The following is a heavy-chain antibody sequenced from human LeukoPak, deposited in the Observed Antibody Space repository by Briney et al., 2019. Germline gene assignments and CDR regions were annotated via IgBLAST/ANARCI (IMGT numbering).Heavy chain of an antibody. Sequence: GSLRLSCAASGFTFSSFEMNWVRQAPGKGLEWIGEINHSGSTNYNPSLKSRVTLSVDTSKNQFSLKLSSVTAADTAVYYCANSTVYYSYYYYMDVRGKGTTVTVSS. CDR3: ANSTVYYSYYYYMDV. CDR1: GFTFSSFE. CDR2: INHSGST. D-gene: IGHD4-17*01. J-gene: IGHJ6*03. V-gene: IGHV4-34*08.